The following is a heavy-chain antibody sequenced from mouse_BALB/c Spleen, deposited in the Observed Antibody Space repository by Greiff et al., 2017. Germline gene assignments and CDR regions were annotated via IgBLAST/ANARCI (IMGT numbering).Heavy chain of an antibody. CDR2: ILPGSGST. CDR3: ARGGYYDYYYAMDY. D-gene: IGHD2-4*01. J-gene: IGHJ4*01. CDR1: GYTFSSYW. Sequence: QVQLKESGAELMKPGASVKISCKATGYTFSSYWIEWVKQRPGHGLEWIGEILPGSGSTNYNEKFKGKATFTADTSSNTAYMQLSSLTSEDSAVYYCARGGYYDYYYAMDYWGQGTSVTVSS. V-gene: IGHV1-9*01.